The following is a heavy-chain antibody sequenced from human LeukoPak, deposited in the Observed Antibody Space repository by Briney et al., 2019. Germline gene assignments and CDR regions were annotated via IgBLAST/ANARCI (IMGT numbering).Heavy chain of an antibody. D-gene: IGHD2-2*01. V-gene: IGHV1-18*01. J-gene: IGHJ4*02. CDR1: GYTFTSYG. CDR2: ISAYNGNT. Sequence: ASVKVSCKASGYTFTSYGISWVRQAPGEGREWMGWISAYNGNTNYAQKLQGRVTLTTDTSTSTAYMELRSLRSDDTAVYYCARDYRVVPAATPDYWGQGTLVTVSS. CDR3: ARDYRVVPAATPDY.